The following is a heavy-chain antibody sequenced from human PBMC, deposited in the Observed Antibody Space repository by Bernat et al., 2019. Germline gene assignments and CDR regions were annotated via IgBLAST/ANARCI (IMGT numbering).Heavy chain of an antibody. CDR2: INSDGSST. Sequence: VQLVESGGGLVKPGGSLRLSCAASGFTFSSYWMHWVRQAPGKGLVWVSRINSDGSSTSYADSVKGRFTISRDNAKNTLYLQMNSLRAEDTAVYYCAREGQQQLVQYGMDVWGQGTTVTVSS. CDR3: AREGQQQLVQYGMDV. CDR1: GFTFSSYW. J-gene: IGHJ6*02. V-gene: IGHV3-74*01. D-gene: IGHD6-13*01.